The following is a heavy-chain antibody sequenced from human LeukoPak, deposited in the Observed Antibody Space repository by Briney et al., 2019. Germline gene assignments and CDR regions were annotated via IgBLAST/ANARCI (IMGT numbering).Heavy chain of an antibody. J-gene: IGHJ4*02. V-gene: IGHV1-69*04. CDR1: GGTFSSYA. CDR3: AREQSGYEGLDY. CDR2: IIPILGIA. D-gene: IGHD5-12*01. Sequence: SVKVSCKASGGTFSSYAISWVRQAPGQGLEWMGRIIPILGIANYAQKFHGRVTITADKSTSTAYMELSSLRSEDTAVYYCAREQSGYEGLDYWGQGTLVTVSS.